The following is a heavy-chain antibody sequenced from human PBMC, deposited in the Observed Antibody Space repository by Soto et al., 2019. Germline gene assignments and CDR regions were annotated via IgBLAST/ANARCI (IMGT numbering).Heavy chain of an antibody. J-gene: IGHJ6*02. D-gene: IGHD3-10*01. CDR1: GYTFTSYG. CDR2: ISAYNGNT. V-gene: IGHV1-18*01. CDR3: ATYYYGSGSQDYYGMDV. Sequence: QVQLVQSGAEVKKPGASVKVSCKASGYTFTSYGISWVRQAPGQGLEWMGWISAYNGNTNYAQKLQGRVTMTTDTSTSTAYMELRSLRSVDTAVYYCATYYYGSGSQDYYGMDVWGQGTTVTVSS.